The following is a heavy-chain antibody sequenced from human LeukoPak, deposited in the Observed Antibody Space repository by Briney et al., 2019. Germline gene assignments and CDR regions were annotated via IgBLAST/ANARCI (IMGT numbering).Heavy chain of an antibody. CDR1: GFTFSSYA. V-gene: IGHV3-21*04. CDR3: AKSEGSSSARRFDY. CDR2: IVGSSST. Sequence: GGSLRLSCSASGFTFSSYAMNWVRQAPGKGLEWVSSIVGSSSTYYADSLKGRLTISRDNAKNSLYLQVNSLRAEDTAAYYCAKSEGSSSARRFDYWGQGTLVTVSS. D-gene: IGHD6-19*01. J-gene: IGHJ4*02.